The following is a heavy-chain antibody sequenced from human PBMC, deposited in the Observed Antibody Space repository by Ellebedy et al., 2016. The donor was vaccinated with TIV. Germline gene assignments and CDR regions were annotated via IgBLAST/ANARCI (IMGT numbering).Heavy chain of an antibody. CDR1: GFTFSSYW. V-gene: IGHV3-7*01. D-gene: IGHD5-12*01. Sequence: GGSLRLSCAASGFTFSSYWMSWVRQAPGKGLEWVANIKQDGSEKYYVDSVKGRFTISRDNARDSLYLQMDSLKVEDTAVYYCARDSGHSGYDLLDYWGQGTLVTVSS. CDR2: IKQDGSEK. J-gene: IGHJ4*02. CDR3: ARDSGHSGYDLLDY.